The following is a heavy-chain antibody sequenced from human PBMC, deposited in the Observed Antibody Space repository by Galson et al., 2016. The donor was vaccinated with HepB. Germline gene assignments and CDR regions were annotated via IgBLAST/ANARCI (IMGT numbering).Heavy chain of an antibody. CDR1: GGSISSGSYF. D-gene: IGHD4-17*01. CDR3: ATFPFGDYDGY. J-gene: IGHJ4*02. V-gene: IGHV4-61*02. CDR2: MFTSGNS. Sequence: TLSLTCTVSGGSISSGSYFCNWIRQPTGKGLEWIGSMFTSGNSNYNPSLKSRVTMSIDTSTKQFSLKVNSVTAADTAVYYCATFPFGDYDGYWGRGTLVTVSS.